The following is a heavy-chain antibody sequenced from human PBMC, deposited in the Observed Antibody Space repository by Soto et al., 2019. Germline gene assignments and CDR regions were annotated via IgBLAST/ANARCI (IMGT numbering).Heavy chain of an antibody. CDR2: ISYDGSNK. V-gene: IGHV3-30-3*01. CDR1: GFTFSSYA. D-gene: IGHD4-4*01. Sequence: QVQLVESGGGVVQPGRSLRLSCAASGFTFSSYAMHWVRQALGKGLEWVAVISYDGSNKYYADSVKGRFTISRDNSKNTLYLQMNSLRAEDTAVYYCARDAGGNYAFDIWGQGTMVTVSS. J-gene: IGHJ3*02. CDR3: ARDAGGNYAFDI.